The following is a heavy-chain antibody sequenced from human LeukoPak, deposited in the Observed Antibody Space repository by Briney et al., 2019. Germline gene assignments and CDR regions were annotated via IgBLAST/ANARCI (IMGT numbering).Heavy chain of an antibody. V-gene: IGHV1-2*02. J-gene: IGHJ4*02. CDR3: AREAPSTFYFDS. CDR2: ISPNSDDT. Sequence: ASVKASCKASGYTFTDYYMHWVRQAPGQGLEWMGWISPNSDDTNYAQKFQGRVTMTRDTSVSTAYMELSSLRSDDTAVYYCAREAPSTFYFDSWGQGTLVTVSS. CDR1: GYTFTDYY. D-gene: IGHD2-2*01.